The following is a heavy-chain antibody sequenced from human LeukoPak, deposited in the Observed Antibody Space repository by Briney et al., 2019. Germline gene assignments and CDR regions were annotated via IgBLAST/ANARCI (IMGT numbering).Heavy chain of an antibody. V-gene: IGHV3-30*02. CDR2: IRYDGSNK. CDR3: AKDRRTYYDNSGPDY. D-gene: IGHD3-22*01. CDR1: GFTFSAYG. J-gene: IGHJ4*02. Sequence: PGGSLRLSCAASGFTFSAYGIHWVRQAPGKGLEWVAFIRYDGSNKYYADSVKGRFTISRDNSKNTLYLQMNSLRAEDTAVYSCAKDRRTYYDNSGPDYWGQGTLVIVSS.